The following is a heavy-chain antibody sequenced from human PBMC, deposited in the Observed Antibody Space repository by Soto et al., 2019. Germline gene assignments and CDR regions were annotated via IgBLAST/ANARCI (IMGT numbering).Heavy chain of an antibody. CDR1: GFTFSSYA. V-gene: IGHV3-23*01. D-gene: IGHD3-10*01. CDR3: AKDMANYYYYGMDV. J-gene: IGHJ6*02. Sequence: PTGALGHSGASSGFTFSSYAMSWVRQAPGKGLEWVSAISGSGGRTYYAASVKGRFTISRDNSKNTLYLQMKSLRAEETAVYYCAKDMANYYYYGMDVWGQGTTVTVSS. CDR2: ISGSGGRT.